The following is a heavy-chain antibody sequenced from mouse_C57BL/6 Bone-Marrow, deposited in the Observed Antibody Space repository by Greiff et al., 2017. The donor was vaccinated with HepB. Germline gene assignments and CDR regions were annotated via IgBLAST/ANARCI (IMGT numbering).Heavy chain of an antibody. CDR3: ARDRGGTGPAWFAY. CDR1: GFTFSSYA. Sequence: EVQLVESGGGLVKPGGSLKLSCAASGFTFSSYAMSWVRQTPEKRLEWVATISDGGSYTYYPDNVKGRFTISRDNAKNNLYLQMSHLKSEETAMYYCARDRGGTGPAWFAYWGQGTLVTVSA. D-gene: IGHD4-1*01. CDR2: ISDGGSYT. V-gene: IGHV5-4*01. J-gene: IGHJ3*01.